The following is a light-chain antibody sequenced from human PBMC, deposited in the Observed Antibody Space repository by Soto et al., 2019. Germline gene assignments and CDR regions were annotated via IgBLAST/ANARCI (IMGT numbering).Light chain of an antibody. V-gene: IGKV3D-20*02. CDR3: QQRHMWPIT. Sequence: IVLTLSPCTLSFSPGERATVSCRASKTVSNNYLGWYQQKPGQAHRLLIYATSSRATSISDRFTGSGSGTDFTLTISSLEPEDSAVYYCQQRHMWPITFGQGTRLANK. J-gene: IGKJ5*01. CDR2: ATS. CDR1: KTVSNNY.